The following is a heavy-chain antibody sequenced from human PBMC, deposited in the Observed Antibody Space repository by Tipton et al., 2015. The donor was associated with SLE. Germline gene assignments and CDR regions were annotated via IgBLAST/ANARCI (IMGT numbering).Heavy chain of an antibody. J-gene: IGHJ3*02. Sequence: SLRLSCTASGFTFSSYAMHWVRQAPGKGLEWVAVISYDGSNKYYADSVKGRFTISRDNSKNTLYLQMNSLRAEDTAVYYCARDSREGSSSLIDAFDIWGQGTMVTVSS. CDR1: GFTFSSYA. D-gene: IGHD6-6*01. V-gene: IGHV3-30*04. CDR2: ISYDGSNK. CDR3: ARDSREGSSSLIDAFDI.